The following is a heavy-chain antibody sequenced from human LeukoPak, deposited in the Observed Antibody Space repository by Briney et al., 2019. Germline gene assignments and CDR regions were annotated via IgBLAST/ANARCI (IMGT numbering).Heavy chain of an antibody. CDR3: TRSLTGTTFGDY. V-gene: IGHV3-73*01. Sequence: PGGSLKLSCAASGFSFSVSTMHWVRQASGKGLEWVGRIRDKAESYATVYAASVKGRFTISRDDSQNTAYLQLNSLRSDDTAVHYCTRSLTGTTFGDYWGQGTLVTVSS. D-gene: IGHD1-7*01. J-gene: IGHJ4*02. CDR2: IRDKAESYAT. CDR1: GFSFSVST.